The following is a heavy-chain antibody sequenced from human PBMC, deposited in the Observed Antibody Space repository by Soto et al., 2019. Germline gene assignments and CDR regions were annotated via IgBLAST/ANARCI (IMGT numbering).Heavy chain of an antibody. CDR2: ISGRGSST. Sequence: EVQLLESGGGLVQPGGSLRLSCAASGFTFSSYAMSWVRQAPGKGLEWVSAISGRGSSTYYADSVKGRFTISRDNSKNTLYLQMNSLRAEDTAVYYCAKSAETYYYDNISLDYWGQGTLVTVSS. D-gene: IGHD3-22*01. CDR3: AKSAETYYYDNISLDY. V-gene: IGHV3-23*01. J-gene: IGHJ4*02. CDR1: GFTFSSYA.